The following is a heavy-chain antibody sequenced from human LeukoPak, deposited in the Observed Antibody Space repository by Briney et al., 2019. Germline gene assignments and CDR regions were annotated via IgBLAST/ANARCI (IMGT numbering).Heavy chain of an antibody. CDR2: IYYSGST. Sequence: SETLSLTCTVSGGSISSGGYYWSWIRQHPGKGLVWIGYIYYSGSTYYNPSLKSRVTISVDTSKNQFSLKLSSVTAADTAVYYCARGSMVRGAKSPEYYYYGMDVWGQGTTVTVSS. CDR1: GGSISSGGYY. D-gene: IGHD3-10*01. V-gene: IGHV4-31*03. J-gene: IGHJ6*02. CDR3: ARGSMVRGAKSPEYYYYGMDV.